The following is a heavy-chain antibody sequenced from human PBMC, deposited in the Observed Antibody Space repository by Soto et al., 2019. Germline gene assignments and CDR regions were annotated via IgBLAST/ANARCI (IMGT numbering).Heavy chain of an antibody. V-gene: IGHV3-15*07. D-gene: IGHD3-22*01. CDR1: DVTLTDMW. Sequence: GGSLRLSCAVSDVTLTDMWMNWVRQAPGKGPEWVARIKSKTDGGTADYAAPVKGRFIISRDDSENTLYLQMNSLKTEDTAVYYCSNGYYQYFNSWGQGT. CDR2: IKSKTDGGTA. CDR3: SNGYYQYFNS. J-gene: IGHJ4*02.